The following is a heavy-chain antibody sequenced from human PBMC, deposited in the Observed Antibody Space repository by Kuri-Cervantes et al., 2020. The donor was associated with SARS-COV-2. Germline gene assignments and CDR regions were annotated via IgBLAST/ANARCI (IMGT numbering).Heavy chain of an antibody. CDR3: AKDVSGGIVVVPAFLDP. V-gene: IGHV3-23*01. J-gene: IGHJ5*02. CDR2: ISGSGGST. D-gene: IGHD2-2*01. CDR1: GLTFGEYA. Sequence: GGSLRLSCRPSGLTFGEYAMSWVRQAPGKGLEWVSAISGSGGSTYYADSVKGRFTISRDNSKNTLYLQMNSLRAEDTAVYYCAKDVSGGIVVVPAFLDPWGQGTLVTVSS.